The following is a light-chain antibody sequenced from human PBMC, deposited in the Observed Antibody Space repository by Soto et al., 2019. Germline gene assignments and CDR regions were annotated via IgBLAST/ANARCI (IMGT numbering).Light chain of an antibody. CDR3: QQCYSPPRT. CDR1: QRISTY. CDR2: AAS. J-gene: IGKJ1*01. Sequence: DIQMTQSPSTLSAGVGDRVTITCRASQRISTYLNWYQQKPGKAPTLLIYAASSLQSGVPSRFSGGGSGTDFTLTINTLQPEYFATYFCQQCYSPPRTFGQGTKVDSK. V-gene: IGKV1-39*01.